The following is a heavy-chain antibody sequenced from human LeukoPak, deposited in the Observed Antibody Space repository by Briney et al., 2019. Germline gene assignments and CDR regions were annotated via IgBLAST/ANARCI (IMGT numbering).Heavy chain of an antibody. J-gene: IGHJ4*02. CDR1: GGSISSYY. CDR2: IYTSGST. CDR3: ARGAPSMYSSGWYYFDY. D-gene: IGHD6-19*01. Sequence: SETLSLTCTVSGGSISSYYWSWIRQPAGKGLEWIGRIYTSGSTNYNPSLKSRVTMSVDTSKNQFSLKLSSVTAADTAVYYCARGAPSMYSSGWYYFDYWAREPWSPSPQ. V-gene: IGHV4-4*07.